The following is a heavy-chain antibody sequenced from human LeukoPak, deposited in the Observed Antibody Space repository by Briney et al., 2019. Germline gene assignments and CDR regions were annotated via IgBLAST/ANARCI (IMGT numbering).Heavy chain of an antibody. CDR1: GFTFSSYG. Sequence: GSLRLSCAASGFTFSSYGMHWVRQAPGKGLGWVAVIWYDGSNKYYADSVKGRFTISRDNSKNTLYLQMNSLRAEDTAVYYCARGSSVLVFYVKYYFDYWGQGTLVTVSS. CDR3: ARGSSVLVFYVKYYFDY. CDR2: IWYDGSNK. J-gene: IGHJ4*02. D-gene: IGHD3-16*01. V-gene: IGHV3-33*01.